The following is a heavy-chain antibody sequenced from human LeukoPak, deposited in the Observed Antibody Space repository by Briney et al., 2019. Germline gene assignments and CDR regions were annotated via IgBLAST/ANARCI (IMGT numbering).Heavy chain of an antibody. CDR3: ARVSSGWYDHSDY. CDR2: ISAYSGNT. D-gene: IGHD6-19*01. CDR1: GYTFTSYG. J-gene: IGHJ4*02. Sequence: VASVTVSCKASGYTFTSYGISWVRQAPGQGLEWMGWISAYSGNTNYAQKLQGRVTMTTDTSTSTAYMELRSLRSDDTAVYYCARVSSGWYDHSDYWGQGTLVTVSS. V-gene: IGHV1-18*01.